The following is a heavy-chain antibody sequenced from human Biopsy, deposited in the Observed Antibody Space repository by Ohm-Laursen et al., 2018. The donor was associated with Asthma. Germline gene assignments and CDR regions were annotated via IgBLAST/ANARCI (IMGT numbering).Heavy chain of an antibody. J-gene: IGHJ6*02. CDR2: IMTVFGTT. CDR3: ARCQVGYSSGWSLLLKKIYYSGMDV. V-gene: IGHV1-69*01. CDR1: GGTFSNFA. Sequence: SSLKVSCNAPGGTFSNFAISWVRQAPGQGLEWLGGIMTVFGTTNYAQKFQGRVTITADESTSTAYMEVTSPRSEDTAIYYCARCQVGYSSGWSLLLKKIYYSGMDVWGQGTAVTVSS. D-gene: IGHD6-19*01.